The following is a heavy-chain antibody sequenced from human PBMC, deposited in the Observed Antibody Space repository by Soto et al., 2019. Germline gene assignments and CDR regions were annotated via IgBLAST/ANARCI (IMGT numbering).Heavy chain of an antibody. V-gene: IGHV4-39*02. D-gene: IGHD3-10*01. CDR2: IYYSGST. J-gene: IGHJ6*02. CDR3: ARDPITMVRGVMYYYYGMDV. Sequence: SETLSLTCTVSGGSISSSSYYWGWIRQPPGKGLEWIGSIYYSGSTYYNPSLKSRVTISVDKSKNPFSLKLSSVTAADTAVYYCARDPITMVRGVMYYYYGMDVWGQGTTVT. CDR1: GGSISSSSYY.